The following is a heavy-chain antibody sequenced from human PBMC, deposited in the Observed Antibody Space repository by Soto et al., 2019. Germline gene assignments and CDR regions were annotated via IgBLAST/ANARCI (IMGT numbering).Heavy chain of an antibody. V-gene: IGHV4-30-4*01. CDR3: ARVPVYYYDSSGYYFDY. D-gene: IGHD3-22*01. J-gene: IGHJ4*02. CDR2: IYYSGST. Sequence: QVQLQESGPGLVKPSQTLSLTCTVSGGSISSGDYYWSWIRQPPGKGLEWIGYIYYSGSTYYNPFLKRRVTISVDTSKNQFSLKLSSVTAADTAVYYCARVPVYYYDSSGYYFDYWGQGTLVTVSS. CDR1: GGSISSGDYY.